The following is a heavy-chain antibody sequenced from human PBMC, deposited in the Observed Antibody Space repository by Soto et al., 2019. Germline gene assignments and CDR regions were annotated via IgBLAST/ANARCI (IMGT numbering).Heavy chain of an antibody. D-gene: IGHD3-10*01. CDR1: GYTFPSYA. Sequence: ASVTVSCKASGYTFPSYAMHCVRPDPEQRLEWMGWINAGNGNTKYSQKFQDRVTITRDTCASTAYMELSSRGSEDTVVYNCAIVFGGLADHRGYLYFDYWGQGTLVTVSS. J-gene: IGHJ4*02. CDR2: INAGNGNT. CDR3: AIVFGGLADHRGYLYFDY. V-gene: IGHV1-3*01.